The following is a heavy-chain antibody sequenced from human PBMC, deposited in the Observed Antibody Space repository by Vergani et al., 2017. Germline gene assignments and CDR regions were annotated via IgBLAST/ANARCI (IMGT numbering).Heavy chain of an antibody. D-gene: IGHD3-10*01. CDR1: GFTFDDYA. J-gene: IGHJ6*03. Sequence: EVQLVESGGGLVQPGRSLRLSCAASGFTFDDYAMHWVRQAPGEGLEWVSGISWNSGSIGYADSLKGRFTISRDNAKNSLYLQMSSLRAEDTYLYYCAKDMVRGVPDYYMDVWGKGTTVTGSS. CDR3: AKDMVRGVPDYYMDV. CDR2: ISWNSGSI. V-gene: IGHV3-9*01.